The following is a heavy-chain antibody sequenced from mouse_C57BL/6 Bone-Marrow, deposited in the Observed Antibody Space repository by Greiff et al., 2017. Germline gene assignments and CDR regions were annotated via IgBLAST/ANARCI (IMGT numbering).Heavy chain of an antibody. CDR1: GFNIQDDY. J-gene: IGHJ2*01. CDR3: TTDYGSSPDY. CDR2: IDPENGDT. Sequence: VQLQQSGAELVRPGASVKLSCTASGFNIQDDYMHWVKQRPEQGLEWIGWIDPENGDTEYASKFQGKATITADTSSNTAYLQLSSLTSEDTAVYYCTTDYGSSPDYWGQGTTLTVSS. V-gene: IGHV14-4*01. D-gene: IGHD1-1*01.